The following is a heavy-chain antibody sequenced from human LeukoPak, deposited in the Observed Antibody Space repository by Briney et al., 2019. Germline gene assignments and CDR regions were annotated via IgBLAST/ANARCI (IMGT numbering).Heavy chain of an antibody. V-gene: IGHV3-21*01. CDR2: ISSSSSYI. Sequence: PGGSLRFSCAASGFTFSSYSMNWVRQAPGKGLEWVSSISSSSSYIYYADSVKGRFTISRDNAKNSLYLQMNSLRAEDTAVYYCARGRLSSWYSRYFDYWGQGTLVTVSS. D-gene: IGHD6-13*01. J-gene: IGHJ4*02. CDR3: ARGRLSSWYSRYFDY. CDR1: GFTFSSYS.